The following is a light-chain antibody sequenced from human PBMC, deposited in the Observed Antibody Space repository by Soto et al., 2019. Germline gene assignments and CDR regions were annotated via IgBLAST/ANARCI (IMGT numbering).Light chain of an antibody. Sequence: QSVLTQPPSVSGAPGQRVIISCTGSTSNIGAGYDVHWYQQLPTTAPKLLIYGNSNRPSGVPDRFSGSKSGTSASLAITGLQAEDEADYYCQSYDRSLSGVYVFETGTKVTVL. CDR1: TSNIGAGYD. V-gene: IGLV1-40*01. J-gene: IGLJ1*01. CDR3: QSYDRSLSGVYV. CDR2: GNS.